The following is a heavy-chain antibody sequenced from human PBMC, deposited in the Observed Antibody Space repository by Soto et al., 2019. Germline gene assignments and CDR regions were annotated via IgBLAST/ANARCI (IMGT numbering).Heavy chain of an antibody. CDR3: ARGITIFGVVPG. CDR1: GYTFTSYD. J-gene: IGHJ4*02. V-gene: IGHV1-8*01. CDR2: MNPNSGNT. Sequence: ASVKVSCKASGYTFTSYDINWVRQATGQGLEWMGWMNPNSGNTGYAQKFQGRVTMTRNTSISTAYMELSSLRSEDTAVYYCARGITIFGVVPGWGQGTPVTVSS. D-gene: IGHD3-3*01.